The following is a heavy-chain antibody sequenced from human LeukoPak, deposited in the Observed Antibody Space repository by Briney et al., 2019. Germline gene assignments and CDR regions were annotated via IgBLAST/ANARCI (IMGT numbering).Heavy chain of an antibody. D-gene: IGHD3-16*02. J-gene: IGHJ4*02. CDR1: GGSITFGSYY. V-gene: IGHV4-61*02. Sequence: SETLTLPCTVSGGSITFGSYYWTWIRQPAGRGLEWIGRIYTSGRTFYNPSLKSRVTISMDTSMNQFSLRLNSVTAADTAVYYCARARVIPASFDDWGQGALVTVSS. CDR3: ARARVIPASFDD. CDR2: IYTSGRT.